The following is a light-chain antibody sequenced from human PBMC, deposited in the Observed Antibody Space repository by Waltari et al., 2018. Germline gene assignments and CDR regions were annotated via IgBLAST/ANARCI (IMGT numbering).Light chain of an antibody. J-gene: IGKJ2*03. CDR3: QQYNDWPRS. CDR1: QSVSSN. V-gene: IGKV3-15*01. CDR2: GAS. Sequence: EIVMTQSPATLSVSPGERATFSCRASQSVSSNLAWYQQKPGQAPRLLIYGASTRATGMPARFSGSGSGTEFTLTISSMQSEDFAVYYCQQYNDWPRSFGQGTKLEIK.